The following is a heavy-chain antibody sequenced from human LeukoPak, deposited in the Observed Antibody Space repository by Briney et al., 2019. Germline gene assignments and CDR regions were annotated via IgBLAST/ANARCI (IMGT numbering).Heavy chain of an antibody. CDR3: ARAGYYDSSGFYAPDAFDI. Sequence: GGSLRLSCVASKFTVSSNYMSWVRQAPGKGLEWVSVIFSDGSAYYADSVKGRFTISRDISKNTLYLQMNSLRVGDTAVYYCARAGYYDSSGFYAPDAFDIWGQGTVVTVSS. V-gene: IGHV3-53*01. J-gene: IGHJ3*02. CDR2: IFSDGSA. D-gene: IGHD3-22*01. CDR1: KFTVSSNY.